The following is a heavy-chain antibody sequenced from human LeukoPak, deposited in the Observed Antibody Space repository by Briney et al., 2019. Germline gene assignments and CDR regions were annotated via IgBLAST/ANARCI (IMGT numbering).Heavy chain of an antibody. CDR2: IYTSGST. D-gene: IGHD5-18*01. V-gene: IGHV4-61*02. Sequence: SETLSLTCAVSGGSISRGGYSWSWIRQPAGKGLEWIGRIYTSGSTNYNPSLESRVTISIDTSKNQFSLKLSSVTAADTAMYYCARAHSGVNTTMTPHYYYYYIDVWGKGTTVTISS. CDR1: GGSISRGGYS. CDR3: ARAHSGVNTTMTPHYYYYYIDV. J-gene: IGHJ6*03.